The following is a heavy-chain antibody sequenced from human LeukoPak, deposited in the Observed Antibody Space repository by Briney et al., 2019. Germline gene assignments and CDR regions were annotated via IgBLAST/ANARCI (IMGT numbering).Heavy chain of an antibody. Sequence: PSETLSLTCTVSGGSVSSHDHFWGWIRQPPGKGLDYIGTIYYSGSTYYSPSLKSRLTISLDTSRNQFSLDLSSVTAADTAVYYCARGTYYYGSGTYPWFDPWGQGTLVTVSS. V-gene: IGHV4-39*07. CDR3: ARGTYYYGSGTYPWFDP. CDR1: GGSVSSHDHF. J-gene: IGHJ5*02. D-gene: IGHD3-10*01. CDR2: IYYSGST.